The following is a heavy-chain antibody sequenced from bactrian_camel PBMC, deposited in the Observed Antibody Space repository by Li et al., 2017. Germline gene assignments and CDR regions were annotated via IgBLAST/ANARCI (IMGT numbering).Heavy chain of an antibody. D-gene: IGHD3*01. V-gene: IGHV3S55*01. CDR2: LRSGGTTA. CDR3: AADLGWCGGRPLQREFRN. J-gene: IGHJ4*01. CDR1: GYSYKGD. Sequence: HVQLVESGGGSVQAGGSLRLSCVHSGYSYKGDMAWFRQAPGKDREAVAALRSGGTTAYYVDSVKGRFSISHVNANNTLHLQMNSLKPEDTAVYYCAADLGWCGGRPLQREFRNWGQGTQVTVS.